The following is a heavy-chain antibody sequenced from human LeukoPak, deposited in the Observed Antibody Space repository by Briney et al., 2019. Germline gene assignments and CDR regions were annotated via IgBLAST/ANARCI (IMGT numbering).Heavy chain of an antibody. CDR2: SYPVDSDT. V-gene: IGHV5-51*01. Sequence: GESLKISCKGSGYSFTNYWIGWVRQMPGKGLGWMGISYPVDSDTRYSPSFQGQVTISADKSISTAYLQWSSLKASDTAIYYCARRGAETTVVAEWGQGTMVTVSS. CDR1: GYSFTNYW. CDR3: ARRGAETTVVAE. J-gene: IGHJ3*01. D-gene: IGHD4-23*01.